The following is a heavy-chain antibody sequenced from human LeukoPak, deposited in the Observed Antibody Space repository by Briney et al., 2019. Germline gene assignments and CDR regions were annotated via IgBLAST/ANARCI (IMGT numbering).Heavy chain of an antibody. V-gene: IGHV1-2*02. CDR1: GYTFTGYY. CDR2: INPNSGDT. CDR3: ARVAFAYGSGNLLGY. Sequence: RASVKVSCKASGYTFTGYYMHWVRQAPGQGLEWMGWINPNSGDTNYAQKFQGRVTMTRDTSISTAYMELSRLTSDDTAVYYCARVAFAYGSGNLLGYWGQGTLVTVSS. D-gene: IGHD3-10*01. J-gene: IGHJ4*02.